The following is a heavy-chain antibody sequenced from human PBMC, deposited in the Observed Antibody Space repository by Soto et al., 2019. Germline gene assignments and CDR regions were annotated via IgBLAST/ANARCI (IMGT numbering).Heavy chain of an antibody. J-gene: IGHJ2*01. CDR1: GFTFSSYA. D-gene: IGHD1-26*01. Sequence: EVQLLESGGGLVQPVGSLRLSCAASGFTFSSYAMSWVRQAPGKGLEWVSAISGSGGSTYYADSVKGRFTISRDNSKNTLYLQMNSLRAEDTAVYYCAKDLIVGPDSGWYFDLWGRGTLVTVSS. CDR3: AKDLIVGPDSGWYFDL. CDR2: ISGSGGST. V-gene: IGHV3-23*01.